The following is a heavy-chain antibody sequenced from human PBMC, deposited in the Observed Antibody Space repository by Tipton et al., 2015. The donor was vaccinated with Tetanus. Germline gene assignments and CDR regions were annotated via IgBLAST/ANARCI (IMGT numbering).Heavy chain of an antibody. Sequence: LRLSCTVSGGPISSGDYYWSWIRQPPGKGLEWIGYIYYSGSTYYNPSLKSRVTISVDTSKNQFSLKLSSVTAADTAVYYCARGLMGYYYDSSGPYFDYWGQGTLVTVSS. V-gene: IGHV4-30-4*01. J-gene: IGHJ4*02. CDR1: GGPISSGDYY. CDR3: ARGLMGYYYDSSGPYFDY. CDR2: IYYSGST. D-gene: IGHD3-22*01.